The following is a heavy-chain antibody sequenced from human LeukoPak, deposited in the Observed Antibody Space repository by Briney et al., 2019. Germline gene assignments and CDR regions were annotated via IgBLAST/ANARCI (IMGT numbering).Heavy chain of an antibody. J-gene: IGHJ4*02. CDR1: GFTFNNYA. V-gene: IGHV3-23*01. CDR3: AKLTSGWFEDF. CDR2: ISASDGST. Sequence: GGSLRLSCAASGFTFNNYAMTWLRQAPGKGLEWFSAISASDGSTYYVDSVKGRFTISRDFSKSILYLQMNSLRAEDTAVYYCAKLTSGWFEDFWGQGTLVTVSS. D-gene: IGHD6-19*01.